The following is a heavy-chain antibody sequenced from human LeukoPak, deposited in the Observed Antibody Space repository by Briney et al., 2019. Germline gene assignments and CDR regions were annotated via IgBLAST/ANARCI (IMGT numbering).Heavy chain of an antibody. Sequence: SGGSLRLSCAASGFTFSSYWMSWVRQAPGKGLEWVSAISGSGGSTYYADSVKGRFTISRDNSKNTLYLQMNSLRAEDTAVYYCAKGSQFLGSSGYYQDYWGQGTLVTVSS. CDR2: ISGSGGST. D-gene: IGHD3-22*01. CDR3: AKGSQFLGSSGYYQDY. J-gene: IGHJ4*02. V-gene: IGHV3-23*01. CDR1: GFTFSSYW.